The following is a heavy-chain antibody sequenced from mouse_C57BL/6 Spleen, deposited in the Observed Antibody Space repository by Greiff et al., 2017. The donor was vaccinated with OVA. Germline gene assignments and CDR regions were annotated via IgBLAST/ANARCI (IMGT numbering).Heavy chain of an antibody. Sequence: QVQLQQSGAELVRPGASVTLSCKASGYTFTDYEMHWVKQTPVHGLEWIGAIDPETGGTDYNQKFKGKAILTADKSSSTAYMELRSLTSEDSAVYYCTRGINGDDEFAYWGQGTLVTVSA. V-gene: IGHV1-15*01. J-gene: IGHJ3*01. CDR3: TRGINGDDEFAY. CDR1: GYTFTDYE. CDR2: IDPETGGT. D-gene: IGHD4-1*02.